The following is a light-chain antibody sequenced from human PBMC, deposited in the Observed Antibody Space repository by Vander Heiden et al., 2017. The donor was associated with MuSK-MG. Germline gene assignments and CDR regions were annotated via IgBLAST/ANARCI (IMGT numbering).Light chain of an antibody. Sequence: IQLTQSPSSLSASVGDRVTITCRASQGISSYLAWYQQKPGKAPKLLIYAASTLQSGVPSRFSGSGSGTDFTLTISSLQPEDFATYDCQQFNSYPQTFGGGTKVEIK. V-gene: IGKV1-9*01. CDR2: AAS. CDR1: QGISSY. J-gene: IGKJ4*01. CDR3: QQFNSYPQT.